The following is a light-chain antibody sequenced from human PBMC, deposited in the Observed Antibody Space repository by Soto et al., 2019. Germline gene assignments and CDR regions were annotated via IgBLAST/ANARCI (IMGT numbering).Light chain of an antibody. CDR3: CSYGGSRAV. CDR1: SSDVGSHNL. J-gene: IGLJ7*01. V-gene: IGLV2-23*02. Sequence: QSVLTQPASVSGSPGQSITISCTGTSSDVGSHNLVSRYQQHPGQAPKLMIYEVSKRPLGVSTCFSASESGNTASLTISGLQAEDEADYPCCSYGGSRAVFGGGTQLTVL. CDR2: EVS.